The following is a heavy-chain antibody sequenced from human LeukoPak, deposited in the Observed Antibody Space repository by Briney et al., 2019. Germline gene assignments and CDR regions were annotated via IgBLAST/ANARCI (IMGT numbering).Heavy chain of an antibody. Sequence: KSGGSLRLSCTASGFSFGDYTMSWFRQAPGKGLEWVSSISSSSSYIYYADSVKGRFTISRDNAKNSLYLQMNSLRAEDTAVYYCARDGHAGTLSSSLYYYYYMDVWGKGTTVTISS. V-gene: IGHV3-21*01. J-gene: IGHJ6*03. CDR3: ARDGHAGTLSSSLYYYYYMDV. CDR1: GFSFGDYT. D-gene: IGHD6-13*01. CDR2: ISSSSSYI.